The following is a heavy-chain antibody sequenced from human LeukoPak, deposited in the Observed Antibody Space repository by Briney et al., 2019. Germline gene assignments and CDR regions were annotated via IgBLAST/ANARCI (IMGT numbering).Heavy chain of an antibody. CDR2: ISSSGSTI. V-gene: IGHV3-48*01. CDR3: ARDPAHYYDSSGYYPSFDY. CDR1: GFTFSSYS. Sequence: GGSLRLSCAASGFTFSSYSMNWVRQAPGKGLEWVSYISSSGSTIYYADSVKGRFTISRDNAKNSLYLQMNSLRAEDTAVYYCARDPAHYYDSSGYYPSFDYWGQGTLVTVSS. D-gene: IGHD3-22*01. J-gene: IGHJ4*02.